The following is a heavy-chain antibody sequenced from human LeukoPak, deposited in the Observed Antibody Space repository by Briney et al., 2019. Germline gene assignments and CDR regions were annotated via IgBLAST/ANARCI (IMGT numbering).Heavy chain of an antibody. J-gene: IGHJ4*02. CDR3: AREGWEHSYGYSFAY. V-gene: IGHV3-30-3*01. Sequence: GRSLRLSCAASGFTFSRYGLHWVRQAPGKGLEWVAVISFDGSNKYYADSVKGRFTISRDNTKNSLYLQMNSLRAEDTAVYYCAREGWEHSYGYSFAYWGQGTLVTVSS. CDR2: ISFDGSNK. CDR1: GFTFSRYG. D-gene: IGHD5-18*01.